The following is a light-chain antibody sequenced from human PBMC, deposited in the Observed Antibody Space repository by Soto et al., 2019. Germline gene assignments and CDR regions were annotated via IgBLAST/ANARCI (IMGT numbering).Light chain of an antibody. V-gene: IGKV1-39*01. CDR3: QQRSNWPPSIT. CDR2: AAS. CDR1: QTISSH. Sequence: DIQMTQSPSSLSASVGDRVIITCRASQTISSHLNWYQQKPGKAPNLLVYAASSLQSGVPSRFTGSGSGTDFTLTISSLEPEDFAVYYCQQRSNWPPSITFGQGTRLEIK. J-gene: IGKJ5*01.